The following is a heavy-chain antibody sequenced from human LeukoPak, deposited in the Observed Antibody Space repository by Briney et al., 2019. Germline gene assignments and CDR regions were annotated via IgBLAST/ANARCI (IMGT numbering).Heavy chain of an antibody. CDR2: INHSGST. V-gene: IGHV4-34*01. CDR3: ARGVPGDYTDNWFDP. CDR1: GGSFSGYY. J-gene: IGHJ5*02. D-gene: IGHD4-17*01. Sequence: SETLSLTCAVCGGSFSGYYWSWIRQPPGKGLEWIGEINHSGSTNYNPSLKSRVTISVDTSKNQFSLKLSSVTAADTAVYYCARGVPGDYTDNWFDPWGQGTLVTVSS.